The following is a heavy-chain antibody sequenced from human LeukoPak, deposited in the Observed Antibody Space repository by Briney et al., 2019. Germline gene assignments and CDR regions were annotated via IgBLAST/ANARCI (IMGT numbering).Heavy chain of an antibody. J-gene: IGHJ4*02. CDR1: GFTFDNYA. V-gene: IGHV3-23*01. Sequence: GGSLRLSCAASGFTFDNYAMSWVRQAPGKGLEWVSVISGSGYYSYYADSVKGRFTVSRDNSKTTLYLQMNSLRADDTAVYYCAKGGPTGSNYFDFWGQGTLVTVSS. CDR2: ISGSGYYS. CDR3: AKGGPTGSNYFDF. D-gene: IGHD1-26*01.